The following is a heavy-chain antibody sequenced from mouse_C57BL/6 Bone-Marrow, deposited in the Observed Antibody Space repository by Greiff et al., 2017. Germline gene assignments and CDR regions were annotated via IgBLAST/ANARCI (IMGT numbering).Heavy chain of an antibody. CDR3: ARGRGTNY. Sequence: EVQVVESGGDLVKPGGSLKLSCVASGFTFSSYGMSWVRQTPDKRLEWVATIRSGGSYTYYPDSVKGRFTISRDNAKNTLYLQMSSLKSEDTAMYYCARGRGTNYWGQGTTLTVSS. CDR1: GFTFSSYG. J-gene: IGHJ2*01. D-gene: IGHD3-3*01. V-gene: IGHV5-6*01. CDR2: IRSGGSYT.